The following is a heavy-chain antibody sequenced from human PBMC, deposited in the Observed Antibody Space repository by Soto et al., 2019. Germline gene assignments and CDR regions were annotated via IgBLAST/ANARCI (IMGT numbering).Heavy chain of an antibody. Sequence: TXSLTCTFSGGSISSCYWSWIRQPAGKGLEWIGRIYTSGSTNYNPSLKSRVTMSVDTSKNQFSLKLSSVTAADTAVYYCARDRAGQGEDYWGQGTLVTVSS. J-gene: IGHJ4*02. V-gene: IGHV4-4*07. CDR3: ARDRAGQGEDY. CDR1: GGSISSCY. D-gene: IGHD2-21*01. CDR2: IYTSGST.